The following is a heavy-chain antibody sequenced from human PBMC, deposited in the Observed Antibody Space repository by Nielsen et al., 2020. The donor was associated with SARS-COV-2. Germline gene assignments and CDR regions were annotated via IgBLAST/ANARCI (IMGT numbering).Heavy chain of an antibody. D-gene: IGHD5-12*01. CDR3: ARVVGVATGATPYYYYGMDV. V-gene: IGHV1-2*06. Sequence: ASVKVSCKASGYTFTGYYMHWVRQAPGQGLEWMGRINPNSGGTNYAQKLQGRVTMTTDTSTSTAYMELRSLRSDDTAVYYCARVVGVATGATPYYYYGMDVWGQGTTVTVSS. J-gene: IGHJ6*02. CDR1: GYTFTGYY. CDR2: INPNSGGT.